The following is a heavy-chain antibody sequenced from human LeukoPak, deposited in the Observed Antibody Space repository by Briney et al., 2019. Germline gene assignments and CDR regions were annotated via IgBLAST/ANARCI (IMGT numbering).Heavy chain of an antibody. Sequence: SETLSLTCTVSGGSISSYYWTWIRQHPGKGLEWIGYIYYSGSAYYTPSLRGRVTMSVDTSTNQFSLKLTSVTAADTALYYCAKATKEGTTVTRFDNWGQGTLVTVSS. CDR3: AKATKEGTTVTRFDN. V-gene: IGHV4-59*06. CDR1: GGSISSYY. J-gene: IGHJ4*02. D-gene: IGHD4-17*01. CDR2: IYYSGSA.